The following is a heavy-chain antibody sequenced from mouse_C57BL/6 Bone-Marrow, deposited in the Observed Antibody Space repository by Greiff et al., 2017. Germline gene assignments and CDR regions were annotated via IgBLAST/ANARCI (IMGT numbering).Heavy chain of an antibody. CDR1: GYTFTSYW. CDR2: IRPNSGST. V-gene: IGHV1-64*01. J-gene: IGHJ3*01. Sequence: QVQLQQPGAELVKPGASVKLSCKASGYTFTSYWMHWVKQRPGQGLEWIGMIRPNSGSTNYNEKFKSKATLTVDKASSTAYMQLSSLTSEDSAVYYCARWRLRPAYWGQGTLVTVSA. CDR3: ARWRLRPAY. D-gene: IGHD2-4*01.